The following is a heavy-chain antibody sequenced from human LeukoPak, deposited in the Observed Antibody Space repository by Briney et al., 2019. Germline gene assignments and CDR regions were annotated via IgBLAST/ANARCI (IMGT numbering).Heavy chain of an antibody. CDR1: GFTFDDYA. V-gene: IGHV3-9*03. J-gene: IGHJ3*02. Sequence: GRSLRLSCAASGFTFDDYAMHWVRQAPGKGLEWVSGISWNSGSIGYADSVKGRFTISRDNAKNSLYLQMNSLRAEDMGLYYCAKGYSSGHSDAFDIWGQGTMVTVSS. CDR2: ISWNSGSI. CDR3: AKGYSSGHSDAFDI. D-gene: IGHD6-19*01.